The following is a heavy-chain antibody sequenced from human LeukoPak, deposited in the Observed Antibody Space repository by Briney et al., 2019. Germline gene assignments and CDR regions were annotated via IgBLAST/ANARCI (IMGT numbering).Heavy chain of an antibody. CDR2: IYTSGST. J-gene: IGHJ4*02. D-gene: IGHD6-19*01. Sequence: SQTLSLTCTVSGGSISSGSYYWSWIRQPAGKGLEWIGRIYTSGSTNYNPSLKSRVTISVDTSKNQSSLKLSSVTAADTAVYYCAREIAVAGLDYWGQGTLVTVSS. V-gene: IGHV4-61*02. CDR3: AREIAVAGLDY. CDR1: GGSISSGSYY.